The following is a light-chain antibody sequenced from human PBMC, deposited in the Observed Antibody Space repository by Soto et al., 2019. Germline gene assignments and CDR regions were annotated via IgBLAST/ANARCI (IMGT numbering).Light chain of an antibody. J-gene: IGLJ1*01. CDR2: DVT. Sequence: QSVLTQPRSVSGSPGQSVTISCTRTSIQIGDYNYVSWYQQHPGKAPRLMIFDVTERPSGVPDRFSGSKSGNTASLTFSGLRAEDEADYYCCSYAGNYVFGTGTKVTVL. V-gene: IGLV2-11*01. CDR1: SIQIGDYNY. CDR3: CSYAGNYV.